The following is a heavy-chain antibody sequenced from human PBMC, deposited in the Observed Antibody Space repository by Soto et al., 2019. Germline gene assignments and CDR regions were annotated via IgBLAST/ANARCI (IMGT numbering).Heavy chain of an antibody. CDR3: ARENSRISPRLFQH. D-gene: IGHD6-6*01. J-gene: IGHJ1*01. CDR2: ISPAGTNQ. V-gene: IGHV3-30-3*01. CDR1: GFIFSDYA. Sequence: PGGSLRLSCVASGFIFSDYAMHWARQAPGKGLEWVAHISPAGTNQYYADSAKGRFTISRDNSKNTLYLQMNSLRPEDTGLYYCARENSRISPRLFQHWGHGTLVTVSS.